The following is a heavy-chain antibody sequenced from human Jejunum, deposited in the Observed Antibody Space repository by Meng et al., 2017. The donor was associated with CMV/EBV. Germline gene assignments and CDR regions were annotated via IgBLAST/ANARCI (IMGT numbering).Heavy chain of an antibody. J-gene: IGHJ4*02. CDR3: ARQARDGDCCLDY. V-gene: IGHV3-73*01. CDR2: IRSKANSYAT. CDR1: FTVSGSA. D-gene: IGHD2-21*01. Sequence: FTVSGSAIHWVRQASGKGLEWVGRIRSKANSYATVYAATMKGRFTISRDDSENTAYLQMNSLKTEDTAVYYCARQARDGDCCLDYWGQGTLGTVSS.